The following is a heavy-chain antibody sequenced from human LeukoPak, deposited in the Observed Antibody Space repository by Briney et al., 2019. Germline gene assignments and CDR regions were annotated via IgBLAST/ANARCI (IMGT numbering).Heavy chain of an antibody. Sequence: QPGGSLRLSCAASVFTFSTNTMNCVRQAPGEGLEWRSFISSGSSTIYYADSVKGRFTLSRDNAKNSLFLQMNSLRAEDTGVYYCAISCFHIWGQGTMVTVSS. V-gene: IGHV3-48*01. J-gene: IGHJ3*02. CDR3: AISCFHI. CDR1: VFTFSTNT. CDR2: ISSGSSTI. D-gene: IGHD3-3*02.